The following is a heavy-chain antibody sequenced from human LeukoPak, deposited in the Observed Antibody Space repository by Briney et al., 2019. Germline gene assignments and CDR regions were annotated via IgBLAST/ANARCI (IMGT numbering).Heavy chain of an antibody. CDR1: GFTFSSYW. CDR2: IKQDGSEK. D-gene: IGHD3-10*01. V-gene: IGHV3-7*01. J-gene: IGHJ4*02. Sequence: PGGSLRLSCAASGFTFSSYWMSWVRQAPGKGLEWVANIKQDGSEKYYVDSVKGRFSISRDNAKKSLYVQMNSLRDEDTAVYYCARVTGYYYGSGSFDNWGQGTLVTVSS. CDR3: ARVTGYYYGSGSFDN.